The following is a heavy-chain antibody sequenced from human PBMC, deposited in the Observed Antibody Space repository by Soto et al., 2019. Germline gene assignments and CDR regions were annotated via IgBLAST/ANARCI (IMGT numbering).Heavy chain of an antibody. CDR3: TTVDC. CDR2: IKSKTDGGTT. Sequence: PGGFLRLSCAAPGFTFSNDWMSWVRQATGKQMEWVGRIKSKTDGGTTDYAAPVKGRFTISRDDSKNTLYLQINSPKTDDTAVHYCTTVDCWGQGTLVTVSS. CDR1: GFTFSNDW. J-gene: IGHJ4*02. V-gene: IGHV3-15*01.